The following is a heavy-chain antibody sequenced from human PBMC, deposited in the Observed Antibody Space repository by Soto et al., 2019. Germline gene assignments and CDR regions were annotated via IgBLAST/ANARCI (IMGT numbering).Heavy chain of an antibody. D-gene: IGHD4-17*01. CDR3: ARDVGDYGWHDAFDI. CDR1: GHTFTSYG. J-gene: IGHJ3*02. Sequence: ASVKVSCKASGHTFTSYGISWVRQAPGQGLEWMGWISAYNGNTNYAQKLQGRVTMTTDTSTSTAYMELRSLRSDDTAVYYCARDVGDYGWHDAFDIWGQGTMVTVS. CDR2: ISAYNGNT. V-gene: IGHV1-18*01.